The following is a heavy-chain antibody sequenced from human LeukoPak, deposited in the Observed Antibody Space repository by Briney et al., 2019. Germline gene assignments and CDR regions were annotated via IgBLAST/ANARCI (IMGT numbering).Heavy chain of an antibody. D-gene: IGHD2-2*01. Sequence: SETLSLTCTVSGGSISNYYWNWIRQPPGKGLEWIGYIYYTGSTNYNPSLKSRVTMSVDTSKNQFSLKLRSVTAADTAVYYCARDVVAARGSFDYWGQGTLVTVSS. V-gene: IGHV4-59*12. CDR2: IYYTGST. CDR3: ARDVVAARGSFDY. J-gene: IGHJ4*02. CDR1: GGSISNYY.